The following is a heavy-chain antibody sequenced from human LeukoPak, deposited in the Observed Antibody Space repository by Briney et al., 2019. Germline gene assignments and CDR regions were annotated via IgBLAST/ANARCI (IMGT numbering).Heavy chain of an antibody. Sequence: ASVKVSCKASGGPFSSYAISWVRQAPGQGLEWMGGIIPIFGTANYAQKFQGRVTITADESTSTAYMELSSLRSEDTAVYYCARDLSTTGLVPHYYYYMDVWGKGTTVTVSS. V-gene: IGHV1-69*13. D-gene: IGHD1-1*01. CDR1: GGPFSSYA. CDR2: IIPIFGTA. CDR3: ARDLSTTGLVPHYYYYMDV. J-gene: IGHJ6*03.